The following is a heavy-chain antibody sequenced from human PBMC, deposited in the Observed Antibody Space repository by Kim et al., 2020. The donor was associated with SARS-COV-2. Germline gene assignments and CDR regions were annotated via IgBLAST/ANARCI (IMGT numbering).Heavy chain of an antibody. CDR2: ISWNSGSI. Sequence: GGSLRLSCAASGFTFGDYAMHWVRQAPGKGLEWVSGISWNSGSIGYADSVKGRFTISRDNAKNSLYLQMNSLRAEDTALYYCAKDRTPPDLVYHQLLGGMDVWGQGTTVTVSS. J-gene: IGHJ6*02. V-gene: IGHV3-9*01. CDR3: AKDRTPPDLVYHQLLGGMDV. D-gene: IGHD2-2*01. CDR1: GFTFGDYA.